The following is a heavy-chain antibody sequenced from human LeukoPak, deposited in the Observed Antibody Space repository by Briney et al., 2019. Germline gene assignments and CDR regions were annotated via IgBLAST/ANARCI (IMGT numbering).Heavy chain of an antibody. J-gene: IGHJ4*02. CDR3: ARGSKSYGDYIRSRIHYFDY. CDR1: GFTFSSYA. D-gene: IGHD4-17*01. V-gene: IGHV3-30*04. Sequence: GGSLRLSCAASGFTFSSYAMHWVRQPPGKGLEWVAVISYDGSNKYYADSVKGRFTISRDNSKNTLYLQMNSLRAEDTAGYYCARGSKSYGDYIRSRIHYFDYWGQGTLVTVSS. CDR2: ISYDGSNK.